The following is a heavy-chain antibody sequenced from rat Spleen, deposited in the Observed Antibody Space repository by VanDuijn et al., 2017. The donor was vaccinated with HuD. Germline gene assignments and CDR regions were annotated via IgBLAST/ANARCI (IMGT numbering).Heavy chain of an antibody. J-gene: IGHJ2*01. Sequence: EVQLVESGGDLIQPGRSLKLSCAASGFTFSNYYMAWVRQAPTKGLEWVASITNSGDTTYYRDSVKGRFTISRDNAKSTLYLQMDSLRSEDTATYYCATERALTIAAPDFDYWGQGVMVTVSS. CDR1: GFTFSNYY. D-gene: IGHD1-2*01. V-gene: IGHV5-27*01. CDR2: ITNSGDTT. CDR3: ATERALTIAAPDFDY.